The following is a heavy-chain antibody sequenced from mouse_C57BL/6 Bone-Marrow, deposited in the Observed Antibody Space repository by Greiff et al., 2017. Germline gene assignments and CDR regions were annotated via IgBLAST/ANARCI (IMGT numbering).Heavy chain of an antibody. CDR1: GYTFTDYY. J-gene: IGHJ4*01. V-gene: IGHV1-26*01. CDR2: INPNNGGT. Sequence: VQLQQSGPELVKPGASVKISCKASGYTFTDYYMNWVKQSHGKSLEWIGDINPNNGGTSYNQKFKGKATLTVDKSSSTAYMELRSLTSDDSAVYYCARVLLWYAMDYWGQGTSVTVSS. D-gene: IGHD2-10*01. CDR3: ARVLLWYAMDY.